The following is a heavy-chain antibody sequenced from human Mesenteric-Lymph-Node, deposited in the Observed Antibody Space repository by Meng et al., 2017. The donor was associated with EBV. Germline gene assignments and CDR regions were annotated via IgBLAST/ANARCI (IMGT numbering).Heavy chain of an antibody. J-gene: IGHJ5*02. CDR2: IYYTGST. V-gene: IGHV4-61*01. CDR1: GRSVASGSYY. CDR3: ARGKTVGRSPWFDP. Sequence: QVRLQEWCAGLLKPSEPLSLTCTVSGRSVASGSYYWGWIRQPPGKGLEWVGNIYYTGSTNYSPSLKSRVTISLDTSQNQFSLKLSSVTAADTAVYYCARGKTVGRSPWFDPWGQGTLVTVSS. D-gene: IGHD4-11*01.